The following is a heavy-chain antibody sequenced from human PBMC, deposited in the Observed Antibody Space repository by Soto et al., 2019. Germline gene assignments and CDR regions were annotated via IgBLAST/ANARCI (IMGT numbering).Heavy chain of an antibody. CDR2: IYYSGST. V-gene: IGHV4-39*01. Sequence: SETLSLTCTVSGGSISSSSYYWGWIRQPPGKGLEWIGSIYYSGSTYYNPSLKSRVTISVDTSKNQFSLKLSSVTAADTAVYYCARLSGDFDWLLSRRTYNWFDPWGQGTLVTVSS. CDR3: ARLSGDFDWLLSRRTYNWFDP. CDR1: GGSISSSSYY. J-gene: IGHJ5*02. D-gene: IGHD3-9*01.